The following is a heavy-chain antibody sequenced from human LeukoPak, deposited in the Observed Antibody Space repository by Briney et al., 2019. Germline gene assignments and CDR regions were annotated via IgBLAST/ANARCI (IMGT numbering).Heavy chain of an antibody. J-gene: IGHJ4*02. V-gene: IGHV1-2*02. D-gene: IGHD3-16*01. CDR2: IYPPTGGT. CDR1: GYTFTAYH. Sequence: ASVKVSCKTSGYTFTAYHMHWVRQAPGQGLGFVGWIYPPTGGTVLAGKFQGRVTMTRDTSIAAAYMELSGLTFDDTAVYYCVRENWYYDHWGQGTLVTVSS. CDR3: VRENWYYDH.